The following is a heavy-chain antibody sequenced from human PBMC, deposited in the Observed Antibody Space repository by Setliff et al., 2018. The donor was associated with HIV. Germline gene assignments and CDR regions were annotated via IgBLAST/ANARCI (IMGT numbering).Heavy chain of an antibody. Sequence: ASVKVSCKASGYTFTSYPMHWVRQAPGQGLEWMGVINTSGGSAGYAEKFRGRVTMTRDTSTNTVYMDLRNLRSEDTAVYYCARGLYGSGSFFFDSWGRGTLVTVSS. J-gene: IGHJ4*02. CDR1: GYTFTSYP. CDR3: ARGLYGSGSFFFDS. CDR2: INTSGGSA. D-gene: IGHD3-10*01. V-gene: IGHV1-46*01.